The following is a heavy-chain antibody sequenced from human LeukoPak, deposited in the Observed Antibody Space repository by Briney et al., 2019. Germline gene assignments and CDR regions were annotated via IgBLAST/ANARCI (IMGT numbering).Heavy chain of an antibody. CDR1: GYTFTSYG. D-gene: IGHD5-24*01. CDR3: ARAGLHRDLPNYYYYYYMDV. CDR2: ISAYNGNT. Sequence: ASVKVSCKASGYTFTSYGISWVRQAPGQGLEWMGWISAYNGNTNYAQKLQGRVTMTTDTSTSTAYMELRSLRSDDTAVYYCARAGLHRDLPNYYYYYYMDVWGKGTTVTVSS. J-gene: IGHJ6*03. V-gene: IGHV1-18*01.